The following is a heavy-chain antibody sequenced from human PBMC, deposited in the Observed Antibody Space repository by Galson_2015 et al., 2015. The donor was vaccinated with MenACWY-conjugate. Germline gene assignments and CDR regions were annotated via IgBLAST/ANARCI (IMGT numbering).Heavy chain of an antibody. CDR1: GYTLTNYA. D-gene: IGHD3-16*01. CDR2: INTDNGYT. J-gene: IGHJ3*02. V-gene: IGHV1-3*04. CDR3: AKLGHAFEI. Sequence: SVKVSCKASGYTLTNYAMHWVRQAPGQRLEWMGWINTDNGYTEYSQKFQGRVTITRDTSASTAYMELSSLRSEDTAVYYCAKLGHAFEIWGQGTMVTVSS.